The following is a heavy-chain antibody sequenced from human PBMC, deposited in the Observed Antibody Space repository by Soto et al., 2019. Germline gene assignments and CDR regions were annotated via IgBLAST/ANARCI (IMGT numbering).Heavy chain of an antibody. V-gene: IGHV1-69*13. J-gene: IGHJ4*02. CDR1: GYTLTSYW. CDR2: IIPIFGTA. D-gene: IGHD5-12*01. CDR3: ARDRNSGPSTGYFDY. Sequence: AVKVSSKASGYTLTSYWTHWGRQAPGQGREWMGGIIPIFGTANYAQQVKGRVTITADESTRTAHMQLSSLTSEDTADYYCARDRNSGPSTGYFDYWGQGTLVTVSS.